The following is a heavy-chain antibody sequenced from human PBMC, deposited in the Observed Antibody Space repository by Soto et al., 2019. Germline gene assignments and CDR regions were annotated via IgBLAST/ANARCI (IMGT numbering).Heavy chain of an antibody. Sequence: GASEKVSCKASGYTFTSYYMHWVRQAPGQGLEWMGIINPSGGSTSYAQKFQGRVTMTRDTSTSTVYMELSSLRSEDTAVYYCARDRCSSTSCPRAFDIWGQGTMVTVSS. CDR2: INPSGGST. J-gene: IGHJ3*02. CDR3: ARDRCSSTSCPRAFDI. CDR1: GYTFTSYY. D-gene: IGHD2-2*01. V-gene: IGHV1-46*01.